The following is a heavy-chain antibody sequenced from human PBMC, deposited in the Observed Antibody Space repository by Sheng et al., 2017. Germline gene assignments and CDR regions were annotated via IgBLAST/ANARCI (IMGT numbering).Heavy chain of an antibody. CDR2: INHSGST. D-gene: IGHD6-13*01. J-gene: IGHJ4*02. CDR1: GGSFSGYY. V-gene: IGHV4-34*01. CDR3: ARGGTAIAAAGMGLPPDY. Sequence: QVQLQQWGAGLLKPSETLSLTCAVYGGSFSGYYWSWIRQPPGKGLEWIGEINHSGSTNYNPSLKSRVTISVDTSKNQFSLKLSSVTAADTAVYYCARGGTAIAAAGMGLPPDYWGQGTLVTVSS.